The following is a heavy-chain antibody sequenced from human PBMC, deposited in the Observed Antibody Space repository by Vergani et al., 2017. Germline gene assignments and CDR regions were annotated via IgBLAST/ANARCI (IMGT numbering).Heavy chain of an antibody. Sequence: QVQLVQSGAEVKKPGSSVKVSCKASGGTFSSYAISWVRQAPGQGLEWMGGIIPIFGIANYAQKFQGRVTITADKSTSTAYMELSSLRSEDTAVYYCARDGSDTAMVKNYYYYYGMDVWGQGTTVTVSS. V-gene: IGHV1-69*17. CDR1: GGTFSSYA. CDR3: ARDGSDTAMVKNYYYYYGMDV. J-gene: IGHJ6*02. CDR2: IIPIFGIA. D-gene: IGHD5-18*01.